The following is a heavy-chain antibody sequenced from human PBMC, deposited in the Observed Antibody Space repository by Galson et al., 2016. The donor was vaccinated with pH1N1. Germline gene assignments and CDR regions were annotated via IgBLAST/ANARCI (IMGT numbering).Heavy chain of an antibody. V-gene: IGHV3-7*01. Sequence: SLRLSCAASTFTFGQHWMTWVRQAPGKGLEWVANINLDGSKKYYVDSVRGRFTISRDNAKDSLYLQMSSLRVEDTAVYYCVRSLLYYDPYYLDYWGQGALVAVSS. CDR2: INLDGSKK. D-gene: IGHD3-22*01. J-gene: IGHJ4*02. CDR1: TFTFGQHW. CDR3: VRSLLYYDPYYLDY.